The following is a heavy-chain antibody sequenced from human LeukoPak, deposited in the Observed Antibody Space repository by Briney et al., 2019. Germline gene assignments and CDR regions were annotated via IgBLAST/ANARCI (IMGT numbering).Heavy chain of an antibody. J-gene: IGHJ4*02. V-gene: IGHV3-64*02. Sequence: GEPLRLSCAVSGAALTILAMHWIRQCPGKELEFVSAIGGDGTITHYGDSVRGRFMITRDNSKNTMYLQMGGLRPEDTAVYFCATGYNHYYDYWGQGIQVTVSS. D-gene: IGHD5-24*01. CDR3: ATGYNHYYDY. CDR2: IGGDGTIT. CDR1: GAALTILA.